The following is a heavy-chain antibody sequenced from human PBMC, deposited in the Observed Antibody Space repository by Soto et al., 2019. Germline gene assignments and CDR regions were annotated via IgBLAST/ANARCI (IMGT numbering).Heavy chain of an antibody. CDR1: GGSISSGGYY. J-gene: IGHJ5*02. Sequence: TLSLTCTVSGGSISSGGYYWSWIRQHPGKGLEWIGYIYYSGSTYYNPSLKSRVTISVDTSKNQFSLKLSSVTAADTAVYYCARAGITIFGVPAPNWFDPWGQGTLVTVS. CDR2: IYYSGST. CDR3: ARAGITIFGVPAPNWFDP. V-gene: IGHV4-31*03. D-gene: IGHD3-3*01.